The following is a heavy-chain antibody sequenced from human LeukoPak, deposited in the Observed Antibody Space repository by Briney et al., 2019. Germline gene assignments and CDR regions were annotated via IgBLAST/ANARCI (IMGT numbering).Heavy chain of an antibody. J-gene: IGHJ6*02. CDR2: IKEDGSEK. CDR3: SRHTSSWHAMDV. D-gene: IGHD6-13*01. Sequence: PGGSLRLSCAASGFTFSSYWMRWVRQAPGKGLEWVATIKEDGSEKYYVDSVKGRFTISRDNAKSSLYLQMNSLRAEDTAVYYCSRHTSSWHAMDVWGQGTTVTVPS. V-gene: IGHV3-7*02. CDR1: GFTFSSYW.